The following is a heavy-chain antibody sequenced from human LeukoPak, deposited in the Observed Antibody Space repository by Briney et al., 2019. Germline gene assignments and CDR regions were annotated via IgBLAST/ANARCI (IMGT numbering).Heavy chain of an antibody. J-gene: IGHJ4*02. V-gene: IGHV3-30*03. Sequence: GRSLRLSCAASGFTFSSYGMHWVRQAPGKGLEWVAVISYDGSNKYYADSVKGRFAISRDNAKNTLYLQMNSLRAEDTAVYYCARDAADYYDSSGFGGYFDYWGQGTLVTVSS. CDR3: ARDAADYYDSSGFGGYFDY. D-gene: IGHD3-22*01. CDR2: ISYDGSNK. CDR1: GFTFSSYG.